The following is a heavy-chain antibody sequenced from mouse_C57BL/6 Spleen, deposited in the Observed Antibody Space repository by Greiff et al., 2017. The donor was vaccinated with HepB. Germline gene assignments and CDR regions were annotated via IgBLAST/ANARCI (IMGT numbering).Heavy chain of an antibody. J-gene: IGHJ4*01. CDR1: GFSINSDCY. D-gene: IGHD1-1*01. V-gene: IGHV3-3*01. CDR3: ARANYGSSYGDDYYAMDY. Sequence: EVKLMESGPSLVRPSQTLSLTCTVTGFSINSDCYWIWIRQFPGNKLEYIGYTFYSGITYYNPSLESRTYITRDTSKNQFSLKLSSVTTEDTATYYCARANYGSSYGDDYYAMDYWGQGTSVTVSS. CDR2: TFYSGIT.